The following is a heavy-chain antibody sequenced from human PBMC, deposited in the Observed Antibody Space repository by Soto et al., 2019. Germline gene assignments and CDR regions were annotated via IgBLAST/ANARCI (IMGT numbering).Heavy chain of an antibody. D-gene: IGHD3-3*01. CDR3: ARDKDFWSGFDY. CDR1: GFTFSSYG. J-gene: IGHJ4*02. Sequence: PGGSLRLSCAASGFTFSSYGMHWVRQAPGKGLEWVAVIWYDGSNKYYADSVKGRFTISRDNSKNTLYLQMNSLRAEDTAVYYCARDKDFWSGFDYWGQGTLVTVSS. CDR2: IWYDGSNK. V-gene: IGHV3-33*01.